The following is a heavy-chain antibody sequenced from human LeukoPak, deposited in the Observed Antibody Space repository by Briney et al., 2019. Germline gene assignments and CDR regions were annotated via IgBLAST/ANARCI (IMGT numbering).Heavy chain of an antibody. CDR2: ISSSGSTR. CDR1: GFTFSDYY. J-gene: IGHJ4*02. V-gene: IGHV3-11*04. Sequence: PGGSLRLSCAASGFTFSDYYMSWIRQAPGKGLEWVSHISSSGSTRYYADSVRGRFTISRDNAKNSLYLQMNSLRAEDTAIYYCTRVGYIDEGIDYWGQGTLVTVSS. D-gene: IGHD5-24*01. CDR3: TRVGYIDEGIDY.